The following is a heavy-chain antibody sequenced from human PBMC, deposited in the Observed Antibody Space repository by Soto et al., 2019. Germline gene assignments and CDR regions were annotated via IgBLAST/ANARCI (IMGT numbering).Heavy chain of an antibody. J-gene: IGHJ4*02. D-gene: IGHD3-22*01. Sequence: GASVKASCKASGGTLSSYAISWVRQAPEQGLEWMGGIIPIFGTANYAQKFQGRVTITADESTSTAYMELSSLRSEDTAVYYCARGSPDADYYYDSSGYSPPQRGDFDYWGQGTLVTV. CDR3: ARGSPDADYYYDSSGYSPPQRGDFDY. CDR1: GGTLSSYA. V-gene: IGHV1-69*13. CDR2: IIPIFGTA.